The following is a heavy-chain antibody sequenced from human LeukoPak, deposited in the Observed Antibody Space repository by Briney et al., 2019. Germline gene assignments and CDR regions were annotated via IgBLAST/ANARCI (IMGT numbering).Heavy chain of an antibody. CDR2: ISHSGRT. Sequence: SETLSLTCAVSGVSFTGYYWSRIRQPPGKGPEWIGEISHSGRTAYNPSLKSRVAISLDTSKNQFSLKLSFVSAADTAVYYCTRTSPGIPLDFWGQGTLVTVSS. D-gene: IGHD1-1*01. CDR1: GVSFTGYY. J-gene: IGHJ4*02. CDR3: TRTSPGIPLDF. V-gene: IGHV4-34*01.